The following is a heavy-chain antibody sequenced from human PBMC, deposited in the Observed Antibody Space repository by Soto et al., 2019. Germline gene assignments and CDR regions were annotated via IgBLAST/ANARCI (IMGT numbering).Heavy chain of an antibody. CDR2: IGGNNGNR. CDR1: GYTFTSYG. CDR3: ARYSPPIGWYYYIDV. V-gene: IGHV1-18*01. J-gene: IGHJ6*03. D-gene: IGHD5-18*01. Sequence: QVQLVQSGAEVKKPGASVKVSCKASGYTFTSYGMSWVRQAPGQGLEWMGWIGGNNGNRDYAQRFQGRVTMTTDTSTSTAYMELRSLRSDDTAVYYCARYSPPIGWYYYIDVWGKGTTVTVSS.